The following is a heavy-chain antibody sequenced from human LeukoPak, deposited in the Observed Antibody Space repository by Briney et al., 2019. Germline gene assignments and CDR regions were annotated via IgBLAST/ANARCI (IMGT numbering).Heavy chain of an antibody. CDR2: INHSGST. CDR1: GGSFSGYY. CDR3: ARGPYGDYAFDY. V-gene: IGHV4-34*01. D-gene: IGHD4-17*01. J-gene: IGHJ4*02. Sequence: SETLSLTCAVYGGSFSGYYWSWIRQPPGKGPEWIGEINHSGSTNYNPSLKSRVTISVDTSKNQFSLKLSSVTAADTAVYYCARGPYGDYAFDYWGQGTLVTVSS.